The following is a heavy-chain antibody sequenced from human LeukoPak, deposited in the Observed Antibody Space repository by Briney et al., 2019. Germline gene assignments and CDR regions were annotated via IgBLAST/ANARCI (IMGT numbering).Heavy chain of an antibody. D-gene: IGHD3-10*01. CDR3: ARASPNYYGSGSYYKAPYY. J-gene: IGHJ4*02. CDR1: GYTFTSYY. Sequence: ASVKVSCKASGYTFTSYYMHWVRQAPGRGLEWMGIINPSGGSTSYAQKFQGRVTMTRDTSTSTVYMELSSLRSEDTAVYYCARASPNYYGSGSYYKAPYYWGQGTLVTVSS. CDR2: INPSGGST. V-gene: IGHV1-46*01.